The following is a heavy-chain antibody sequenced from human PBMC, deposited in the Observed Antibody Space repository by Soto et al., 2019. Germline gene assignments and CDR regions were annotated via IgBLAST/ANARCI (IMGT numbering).Heavy chain of an antibody. CDR2: IFSNDEK. Sequence: QVTLKESGPVLVKPTETLTLTCTVYGFSLSNARMGVSCIRQPPGKALEWLAHIFSNDEKSYSTSLKSRLTIHRDNSKLQVVLTMANMDPVDTAPYHCARIGIIGRDAFDIWGQVTMVTVSS. V-gene: IGHV2-26*01. CDR3: ARIGIIGRDAFDI. J-gene: IGHJ3*02. CDR1: GFSLSNARMG.